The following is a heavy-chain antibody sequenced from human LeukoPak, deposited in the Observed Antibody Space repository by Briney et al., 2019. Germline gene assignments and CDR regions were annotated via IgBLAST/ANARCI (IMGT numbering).Heavy chain of an antibody. J-gene: IGHJ4*02. D-gene: IGHD2-21*01. Sequence: SETLSLTCTVSGGSISSSSYYWCWIRQPPGKGLEWIGSIYYSGSTYYNPSLKSRVAMSVDTSKNQFSLKLSSVTAADTAVYYCARHTAYCGGDCYSYYFDYWGQGTLVTVSS. CDR2: IYYSGST. CDR1: GGSISSSSYY. CDR3: ARHTAYCGGDCYSYYFDY. V-gene: IGHV4-39*01.